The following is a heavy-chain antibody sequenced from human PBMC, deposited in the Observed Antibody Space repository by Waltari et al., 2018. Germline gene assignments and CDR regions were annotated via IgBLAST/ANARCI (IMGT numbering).Heavy chain of an antibody. D-gene: IGHD3-3*01. CDR2: IIPILGIA. CDR1: GGTFSSYA. CDR3: ARARNFGVVSSLEDAFDI. Sequence: QVQLVQSGAEVKKPGSSVKVSCKASGGTFSSYAISWVRQAPGHGLEWMGGIIPILGIANYAQKFQGRVTITADESTSTAYMELSSLRSEDTAVYYCARARNFGVVSSLEDAFDIWGQGTMVTVSS. J-gene: IGHJ3*02. V-gene: IGHV1-69*04.